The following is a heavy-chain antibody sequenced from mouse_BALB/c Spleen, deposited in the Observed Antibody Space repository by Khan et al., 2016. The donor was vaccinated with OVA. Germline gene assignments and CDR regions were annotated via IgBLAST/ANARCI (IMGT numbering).Heavy chain of an antibody. CDR1: GYTFSSCW. V-gene: IGHV1-9*01. CDR3: YRTARATYYAMDY. J-gene: IGHJ4*01. D-gene: IGHD3-2*01. CDR2: ILPGSGST. Sequence: QVQLQQSGAELMKPGASVKISCKATGYTFSSCWIEWVKQRPGHGLEWIGEILPGSGSTNYNEKFRGKATFTADTSSNTAYLQLSSLTSEDSAVFYCYRTARATYYAMDYWGQGTSVTVSS.